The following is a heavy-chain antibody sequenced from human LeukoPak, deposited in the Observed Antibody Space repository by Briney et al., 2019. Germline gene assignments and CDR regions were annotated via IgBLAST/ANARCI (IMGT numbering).Heavy chain of an antibody. V-gene: IGHV3-66*01. Sequence: GGSLRLSCAASGFTFSSYAMSWVRQAPGKGLEWVSVIYSGAGTYYADSVKGRFTISRDNSKNTVYLQMNSLRAEDTAVYYCARASFWFDYSGYYFDYWGQGTLVTVSS. D-gene: IGHD2-15*01. CDR1: GFTFSSYA. CDR3: ARASFWFDYSGYYFDY. J-gene: IGHJ4*02. CDR2: IYSGAGT.